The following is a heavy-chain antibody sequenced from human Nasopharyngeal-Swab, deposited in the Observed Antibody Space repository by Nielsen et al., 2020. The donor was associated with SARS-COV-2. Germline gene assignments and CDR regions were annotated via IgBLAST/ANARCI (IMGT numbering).Heavy chain of an antibody. J-gene: IGHJ1*01. V-gene: IGHV3-53*01. Sequence: WIRQPPGKGLKWVSLIYGDGSTYYGDSMKGRFIISRDKSKDTLYLQMNSLRVEDTALYYCVGKSRDVSAPDNWGQGTLVTVSS. CDR2: IYGDGST. D-gene: IGHD3-22*01. CDR3: VGKSRDVSAPDN.